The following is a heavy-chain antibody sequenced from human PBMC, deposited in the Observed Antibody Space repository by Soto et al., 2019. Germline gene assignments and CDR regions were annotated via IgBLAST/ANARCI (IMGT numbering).Heavy chain of an antibody. V-gene: IGHV3-13*01. CDR3: ARSRGYYGSGSYFPIDAFDI. J-gene: IGHJ3*02. CDR2: IGTAGDT. D-gene: IGHD3-10*01. Sequence: GGSLRLSCAASGFTFSSYDMHWVRQATGKGLEWVSAIGTAGDTYYPGSVKGRFTISRENAKNSLYLQMNSLRAGDTAVYYCARSRGYYGSGSYFPIDAFDIWGKGTMVTVS. CDR1: GFTFSSYD.